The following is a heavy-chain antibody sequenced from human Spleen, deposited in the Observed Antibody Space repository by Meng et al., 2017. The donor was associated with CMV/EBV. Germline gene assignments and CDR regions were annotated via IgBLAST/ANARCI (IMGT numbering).Heavy chain of an antibody. CDR1: G. J-gene: IGHJ4*02. V-gene: IGHV1-18*01. Sequence: GVSWVGQAPGQGLEFMGWISDYNGNTDYAQDFQGRVTLTTDSSTGTGYMELRGLRSDDTAVYYCARGGMMWRSGIVIEPATAFDFWGQGTLVTVSS. D-gene: IGHD2-21*01. CDR2: ISDYNGNT. CDR3: ARGGMMWRSGIVIEPATAFDF.